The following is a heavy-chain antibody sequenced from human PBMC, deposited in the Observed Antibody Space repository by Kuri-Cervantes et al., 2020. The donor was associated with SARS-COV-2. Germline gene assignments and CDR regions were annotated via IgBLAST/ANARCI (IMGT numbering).Heavy chain of an antibody. CDR2: TYSGGNA. V-gene: IGHV3-53*01. CDR1: GFTVSRNY. J-gene: IGHJ6*02. D-gene: IGHD3-10*01. CDR3: AGGFSMVRSMDV. Sequence: GESLKISCAVSGFTVSRNYMSWVRQAPGKGLEWVSVTYSGGNAYYADPVKGRFTISTDDSKNTLYLLLNSLRAEDSAVYYCAGGFSMVRSMDVWGQGTTVTVSS.